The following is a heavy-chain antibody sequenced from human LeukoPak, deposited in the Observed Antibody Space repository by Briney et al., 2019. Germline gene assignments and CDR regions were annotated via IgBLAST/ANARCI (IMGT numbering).Heavy chain of an antibody. J-gene: IGHJ4*02. V-gene: IGHV1-2*02. D-gene: IGHD6-19*01. Sequence: ASVKVSCKASGYTFTGYYMHWVRQAPGQGLEWMGWINPNSGGTNYAQKFQGRVTMTRDTSISTAYMELSRLRSDDTAVYYCARGVAVAGTPYTFDYWGQGTLVTVSS. CDR1: GYTFTGYY. CDR2: INPNSGGT. CDR3: ARGVAVAGTPYTFDY.